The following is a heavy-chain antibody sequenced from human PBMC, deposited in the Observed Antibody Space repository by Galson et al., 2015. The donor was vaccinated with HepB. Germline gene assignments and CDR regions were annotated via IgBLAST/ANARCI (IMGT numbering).Heavy chain of an antibody. Sequence: ETLSLTCAVYGGSFSGYYWSWIRQPPGKGLEWIGEINHSGSTNYNPSLKSRVTISVDTSKNQLSLKLSSVTAADTAVYYCARGWGHYYGSGSYRYWGQGTLVTVSS. CDR3: ARGWGHYYGSGSYRY. CDR1: GGSFSGYY. D-gene: IGHD3-10*01. J-gene: IGHJ4*02. CDR2: INHSGST. V-gene: IGHV4-34*01.